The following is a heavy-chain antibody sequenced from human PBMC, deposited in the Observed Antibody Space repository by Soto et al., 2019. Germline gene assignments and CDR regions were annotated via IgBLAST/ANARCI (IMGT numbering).Heavy chain of an antibody. J-gene: IGHJ4*02. CDR2: IYYSGST. Sequence: SETLSLTCTVSGGSIHNYYWRWIRQPPGKGLEWIGYIYYSGSTNYNPSLKSRVTISVDTSKNQFSLKLSSVTAADTAVYYCARRYGGNFDYWGQGTLVTVS. CDR3: ARRYGGNFDY. V-gene: IGHV4-59*01. CDR1: GGSIHNYY. D-gene: IGHD1-26*01.